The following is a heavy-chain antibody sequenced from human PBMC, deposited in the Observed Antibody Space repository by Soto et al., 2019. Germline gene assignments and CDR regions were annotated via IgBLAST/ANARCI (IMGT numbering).Heavy chain of an antibody. Sequence: PGESLKISCKVSGNTFNAYWIGWVRQMPGKGLEWMGIIFPGDSDTIYSPSFQGQVTMSVDKSTNTAYLQWRSLTASDTAIYFCARASIVVTAIPSAFDVWGQGTMVTVSS. CDR3: ARASIVVTAIPSAFDV. CDR1: GNTFNAYW. CDR2: IFPGDSDT. V-gene: IGHV5-51*01. D-gene: IGHD2-21*02. J-gene: IGHJ3*01.